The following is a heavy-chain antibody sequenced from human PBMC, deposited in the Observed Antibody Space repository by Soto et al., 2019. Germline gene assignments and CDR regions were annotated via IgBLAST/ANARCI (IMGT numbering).Heavy chain of an antibody. CDR3: AKKRYCSNTSCFVGNNWFDP. D-gene: IGHD2-2*01. CDR1: GASISSGDYS. CDR2: IYYSGTT. V-gene: IGHV4-31*03. J-gene: IGHJ5*02. Sequence: QVQLQESGPGLVKPSQTLSLTCTVSGASISSGDYSWSWIRQYPGQGLEWIGDIYYSGTTYYNPSLRSRLTISVDTSKNQFSLKLTSVTAADTAVYYCAKKRYCSNTSCFVGNNWFDPWGQGTRVTVSS.